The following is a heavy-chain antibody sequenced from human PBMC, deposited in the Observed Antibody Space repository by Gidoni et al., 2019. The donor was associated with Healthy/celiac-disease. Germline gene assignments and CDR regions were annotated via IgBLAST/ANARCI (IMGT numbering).Heavy chain of an antibody. Sequence: QVQLQQWGAGLLKPSETLSLTCAVYGGSFSGYYWSWIRQPPGQGLEWIGEINHSGSTNYNPSLKSRVTISVDTSKNQFSLKLSSVTAADTAVYYCARGLRYCSGGSCYSGWFDPWGQGTLVTVSS. CDR2: INHSGST. CDR1: GGSFSGYY. D-gene: IGHD2-15*01. CDR3: ARGLRYCSGGSCYSGWFDP. V-gene: IGHV4-34*01. J-gene: IGHJ5*02.